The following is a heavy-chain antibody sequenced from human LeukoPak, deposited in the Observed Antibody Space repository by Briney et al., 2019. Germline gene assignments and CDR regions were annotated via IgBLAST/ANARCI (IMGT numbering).Heavy chain of an antibody. CDR2: IWYDGSNK. V-gene: IGHV3-33*01. D-gene: IGHD5-18*01. J-gene: IGHJ4*02. Sequence: GGSLRLSCAASGFTFSSYGMHWVRQAPGKGLEWVAVIWYDGSNKYYADSVKGRFTISRDNSKNTLYLHMNSLRAEDTAVYYCAREHTAMAAFDYWGQGTLVTVSS. CDR3: AREHTAMAAFDY. CDR1: GFTFSSYG.